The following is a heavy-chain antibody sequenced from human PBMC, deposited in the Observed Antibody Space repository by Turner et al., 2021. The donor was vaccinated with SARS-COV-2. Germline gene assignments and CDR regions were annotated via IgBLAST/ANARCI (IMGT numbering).Heavy chain of an antibody. V-gene: IGHV3-23*01. Sequence: EVQLLESGGDLVQPGGSLRLSCAASGFTFRNSAMSWVRQTPGKWLEWVSGISSSGGVTYYADSVKGRFTISRDNSKNTLHLQMNSLRAGDTAIYYCANLGSYFFDYWGQGALVTVS. CDR2: ISSSGGVT. CDR1: GFTFRNSA. CDR3: ANLGSYFFDY. J-gene: IGHJ4*02. D-gene: IGHD1-26*01.